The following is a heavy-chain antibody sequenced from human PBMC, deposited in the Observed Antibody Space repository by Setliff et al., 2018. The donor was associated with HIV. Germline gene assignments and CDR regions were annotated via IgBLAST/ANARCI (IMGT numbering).Heavy chain of an antibody. Sequence: SETLSLTCAVYGGSFSGYYWSWIRQYPGKGLEWIGYIYYSGSTYYNPSLKSRITISVDTSKNQFSLRSEDTAVYYCARAYNIWSDYNYYYSYFMGVWGKGTAVTV. V-gene: IGHV4-31*11. CDR1: GGSFSGYY. CDR3: ARAYNIWSDYNYYYSYFMGV. J-gene: IGHJ6*03. CDR2: IYYSGST. D-gene: IGHD3-3*01.